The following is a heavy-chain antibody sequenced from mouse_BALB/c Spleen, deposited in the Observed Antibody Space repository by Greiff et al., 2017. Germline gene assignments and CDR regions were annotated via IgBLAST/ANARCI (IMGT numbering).Heavy chain of an antibody. D-gene: IGHD1-1*01. CDR2: IWGDGST. J-gene: IGHJ4*01. V-gene: IGHV2-6-7*01. CDR3: ARDHYYYGSSYPYAMDY. CDR1: GFSLTGYG. Sequence: VKLMESGPGLVAPSQSLSITCTVSGFSLTGYGVNWVRQPPGKGLEWLGMIWGDGSTDYNSALKSRLSISKDNSKSQVFFKMNSLQTDDTARYYCARDHYYYGSSYPYAMDYWGQGTTVTVSS.